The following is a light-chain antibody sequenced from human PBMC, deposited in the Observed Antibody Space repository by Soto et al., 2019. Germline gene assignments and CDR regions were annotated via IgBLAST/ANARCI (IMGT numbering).Light chain of an antibody. J-gene: IGKJ1*01. Sequence: DIVMTQSPDSLAVSLGERATINCKSSQNILYSSNNKNYLAWYQQKPGHPPNLLIYWASTRESGVPDRFSGSGSGTDFTLTISSLQAEDVAVYDCQQYYGSPPTFGQGTKVEIK. CDR1: QNILYSSNNKNY. CDR3: QQYYGSPPT. V-gene: IGKV4-1*01. CDR2: WAS.